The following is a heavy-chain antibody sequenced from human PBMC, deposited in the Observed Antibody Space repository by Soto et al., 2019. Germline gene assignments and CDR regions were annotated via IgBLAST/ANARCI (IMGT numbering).Heavy chain of an antibody. CDR2: MNPNSGNT. D-gene: IGHD4-17*01. V-gene: IGHV1-8*01. CDR1: GYTFTSYD. J-gene: IGHJ3*02. Sequence: ASVKLSCKASGYTFTSYDINWVRQATGQGLEWMGGMNPNSGNTGYAQKFQGRVTMTRNTSISTAYMELSSLRSEDTAVYYCARGRLYGDAFDIWDQGTSVTVSS. CDR3: ARGRLYGDAFDI.